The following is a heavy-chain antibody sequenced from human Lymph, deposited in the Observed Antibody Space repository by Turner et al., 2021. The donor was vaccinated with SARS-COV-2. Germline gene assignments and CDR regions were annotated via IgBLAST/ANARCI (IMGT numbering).Heavy chain of an antibody. CDR2: ISYDGRNK. J-gene: IGHJ4*02. CDR1: GFTFSTYA. V-gene: IGHV3-30*04. Sequence: QVQLVESGGGVVQPGRSLRLSCAASGFTFSTYAMYWVRQAPGKGLEWVAVISYDGRNKYYADSVKGRLTISRDNSKNTLFLQVNSLRAEDTAVYYCARPKSGSYWSHFDYWGQGTLVTVSS. CDR3: ARPKSGSYWSHFDY. D-gene: IGHD1-26*01.